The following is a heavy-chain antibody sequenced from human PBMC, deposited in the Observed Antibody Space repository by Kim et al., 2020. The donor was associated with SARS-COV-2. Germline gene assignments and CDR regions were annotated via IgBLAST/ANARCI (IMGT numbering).Heavy chain of an antibody. CDR3: ARDGDLNSSGKGAFGI. J-gene: IGHJ3*02. V-gene: IGHV3-7*01. CDR1: GFTFSSYW. D-gene: IGHD6-19*01. CDR2: IKQDGNQK. Sequence: GGSLRLSCAASGFTFSSYWMTWVRQAPGKGLEWVANIKQDGNQKYYVDSVKGRFTLSRDNAKNSLYMQMNSPGAEEPAVYYCARDGDLNSSGKGAFGIWG.